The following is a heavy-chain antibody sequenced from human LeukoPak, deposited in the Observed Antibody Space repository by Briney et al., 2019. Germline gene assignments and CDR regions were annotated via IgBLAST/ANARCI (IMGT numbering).Heavy chain of an antibody. CDR2: IWYDGSNK. Sequence: GSLRLSCAASGFTFSSYGMHWVRQAPGKGLGWVAVIWYDGSNKYYADSVKGRFTISRDNSKNTLYLQMNSLRAEDTAVYYCARDVVIRPYYYYGMDVWGQGTTVTVSS. J-gene: IGHJ6*02. CDR3: ARDVVIRPYYYYGMDV. CDR1: GFTFSSYG. V-gene: IGHV3-33*01. D-gene: IGHD3-3*01.